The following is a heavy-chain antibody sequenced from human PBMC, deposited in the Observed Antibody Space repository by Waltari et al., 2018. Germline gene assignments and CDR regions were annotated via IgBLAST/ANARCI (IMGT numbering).Heavy chain of an antibody. V-gene: IGHV4-39*02. CDR2: VHSGGTT. Sequence: QLQLQESSPGLVEPSETLSLTCSVSGGSISGNSYSWGWIRQPPGKGLEWIGSVHSGGTTYYHPSLKSRISISLDTTEHRFSLKLTSVTAADTAVYYCARRSSGAYPDYYYGLDVWGQGATV. CDR3: ARRSSGAYPDYYYGLDV. D-gene: IGHD3-22*01. J-gene: IGHJ6*02. CDR1: GGSISGNSYS.